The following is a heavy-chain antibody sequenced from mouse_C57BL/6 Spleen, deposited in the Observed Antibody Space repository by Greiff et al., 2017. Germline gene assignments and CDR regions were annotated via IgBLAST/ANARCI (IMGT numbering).Heavy chain of an antibody. CDR1: GYTFTSYW. D-gene: IGHD2-3*01. CDR3: ARGAYDGYPAWFAY. CDR2: IDPSDSYT. J-gene: IGHJ3*01. V-gene: IGHV1-69*01. Sequence: QVQLQQPGAELVMPGASVKLSCKASGYTFTSYWMHWVKQRPGQGLEWIGEIDPSDSYTNYNQKFKGKSTLTVDKSSSTAYMQLSSLTSEDSAVXYGARGAYDGYPAWFAYWGQGTLVTVSA.